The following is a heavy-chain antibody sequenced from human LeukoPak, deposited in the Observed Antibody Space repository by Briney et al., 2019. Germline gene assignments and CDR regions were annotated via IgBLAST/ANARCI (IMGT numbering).Heavy chain of an antibody. D-gene: IGHD4-17*01. CDR1: GYTFTDYY. CDR3: AIVYLPSHDYGDYEARYFDY. J-gene: IGHJ4*02. V-gene: IGHV1-2*02. Sequence: GASVKVSCKASGYTFTDYYFHWVRQAPGQGLEWMGWINPNSGGTNYAQKFQGRVTMTRDTSISTAYMELSSLTSDDTAVYYCAIVYLPSHDYGDYEARYFDYWGQGTLVTVSS. CDR2: INPNSGGT.